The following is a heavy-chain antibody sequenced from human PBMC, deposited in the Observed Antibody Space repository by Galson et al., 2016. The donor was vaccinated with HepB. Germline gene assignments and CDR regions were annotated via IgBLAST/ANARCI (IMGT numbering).Heavy chain of an antibody. J-gene: IGHJ4*02. V-gene: IGHV3-33*07. CDR1: GFTFTRYG. CDR3: ASGPPVIGFCSGGGCYSIDS. D-gene: IGHD2-15*01. CDR2: IWYDGSDK. Sequence: SLRLSCAASGFTFTRYGMYWVRQAPGKGLGWVAVIWYDGSDKYYADTVRGRFPISRDNSENTLYLQMNSLRAEDTAVYYCASGPPVIGFCSGGGCYSIDSWGQGTLVTVSS.